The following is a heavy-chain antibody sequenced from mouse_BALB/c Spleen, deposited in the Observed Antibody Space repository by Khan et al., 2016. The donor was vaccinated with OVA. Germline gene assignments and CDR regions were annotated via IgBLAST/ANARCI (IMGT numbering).Heavy chain of an antibody. CDR2: INSNGGST. V-gene: IGHV5-6-3*01. CDR1: GFTFSSYG. CDR3: ARMARTIN. J-gene: IGHJ2*01. Sequence: DVQLVESGGGLVQPGGSLKLSCAASGFTFSSYGMSWVRQTPDKRLELVATINSNGGSTYYPESVKGRFTISRDNAKNTLYLQMSSLKSEDTAMYYCARMARTINWGQGTTLTVSS.